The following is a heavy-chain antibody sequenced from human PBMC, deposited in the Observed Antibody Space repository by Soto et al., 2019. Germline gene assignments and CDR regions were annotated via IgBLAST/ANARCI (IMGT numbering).Heavy chain of an antibody. J-gene: IGHJ4*02. Sequence: PSGTLSLTCTVCGDSISSSNYYWGWIRQPPGKELEWIGCVYSGGSSNYNPSLKSRVTISVDTSKNQFSLKLSSVTAADTAVYYCARTVRVNDYGDYFFDYWGQGTLVTVSS. CDR2: VYSGGSS. CDR3: ARTVRVNDYGDYFFDY. V-gene: IGHV4-39*07. D-gene: IGHD4-17*01. CDR1: GDSISSSNYY.